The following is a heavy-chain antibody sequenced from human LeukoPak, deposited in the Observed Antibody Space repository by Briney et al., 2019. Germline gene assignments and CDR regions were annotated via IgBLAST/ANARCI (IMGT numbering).Heavy chain of an antibody. J-gene: IGHJ6*04. D-gene: IGHD3-10*01. V-gene: IGHV4-31*03. Sequence: PSETLSLTCTVSGGSISSGGYYWSWIRQHPGKGLEWIGYIYYSGSTYYNPSLKSRVTISVDTSKNQFSLKLSSVTAAGTAVYYCASRRGGYYYCGMDVWGKGTTVTVSS. CDR2: IYYSGST. CDR1: GGSISSGGYY. CDR3: ASRRGGYYYCGMDV.